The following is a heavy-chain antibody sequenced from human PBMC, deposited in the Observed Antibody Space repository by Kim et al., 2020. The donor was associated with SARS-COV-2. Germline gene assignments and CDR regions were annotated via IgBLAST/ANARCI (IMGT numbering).Heavy chain of an antibody. CDR3: ARLASRQLDAFDI. J-gene: IGHJ3*02. V-gene: IGHV5-10-1*01. D-gene: IGHD6-6*01. CDR2: IDPTDSYT. Sequence: GESLKISCEGSGYTFTHYWISWVRQLPGKGLEWMGRIDPTDSYTTYGPSFQGHVSFSADKPINTAYLQWTTLRASDTAIHYCARLASRQLDAFDIWGQGT. CDR1: GYTFTHYW.